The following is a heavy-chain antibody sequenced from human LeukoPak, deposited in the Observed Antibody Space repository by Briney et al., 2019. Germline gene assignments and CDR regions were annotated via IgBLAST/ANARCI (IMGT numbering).Heavy chain of an antibody. CDR3: ARGEYSSSWYGGGNWFDP. CDR2: INPNSGGT. V-gene: IGHV1-2*03. Sequence: EASVKVSCKAYGFTFTGYYMHWVQQAPGQGLEWMGWINPNSGGTNYAQKFQGRVTVTRDTSISTAYMELSRLRSDDTAVYYCARGEYSSSWYGGGNWFDPWGQGTLVTVSS. D-gene: IGHD6-13*01. CDR1: GFTFTGYY. J-gene: IGHJ5*02.